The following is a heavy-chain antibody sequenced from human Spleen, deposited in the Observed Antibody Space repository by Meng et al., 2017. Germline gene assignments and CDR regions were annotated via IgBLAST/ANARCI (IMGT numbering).Heavy chain of an antibody. CDR2: ISTSAGII. D-gene: IGHD3-3*01. V-gene: IGHV3-48*03. Sequence: GESLKISCAASGFTFSSYEMNWVRQAPGKGLEWISYISTSAGIIYYADSVRGRFTISRDNAKNTLFLQMNSLRAEDTAVYYCVLWFLFHFDYWGQGTLVTVSS. CDR3: VLWFLFHFDY. J-gene: IGHJ4*02. CDR1: GFTFSSYE.